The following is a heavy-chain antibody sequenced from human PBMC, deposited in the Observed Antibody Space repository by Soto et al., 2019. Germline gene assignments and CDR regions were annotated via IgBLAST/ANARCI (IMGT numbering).Heavy chain of an antibody. CDR3: ARESEDLTSNFDY. J-gene: IGHJ4*02. V-gene: IGHV3-21*01. CDR1: GVTFTRYS. Sequence: EVQLVESGGGLVKPGGSLRLSCAASGVTFTRYSMNWVRQAPGKGLEWVSSISSTTNYIYYADSMKGRFTVSRDNAKNSVYLEMNSLSAEDTAVYYCARESEDLTSNFDYWGQGTLVTVYS. CDR2: ISSTTNYI.